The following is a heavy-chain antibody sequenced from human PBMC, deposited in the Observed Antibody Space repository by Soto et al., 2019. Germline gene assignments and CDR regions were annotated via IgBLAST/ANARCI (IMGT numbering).Heavy chain of an antibody. V-gene: IGHV3-30*18. J-gene: IGHJ4*02. D-gene: IGHD5-12*01. CDR2: ISYDGSNK. CDR1: GFTFSSYG. Sequence: PGGSLRLSCAASGFTFSSYGMHWVRQAPGKGLEWVAVISYDGSNKYYADSVKGRFTISRDNSKNTLYLQMNSLRAVDTAVYYCAKASGYDFIVYEYWGQGTLVTVSS. CDR3: AKASGYDFIVYEY.